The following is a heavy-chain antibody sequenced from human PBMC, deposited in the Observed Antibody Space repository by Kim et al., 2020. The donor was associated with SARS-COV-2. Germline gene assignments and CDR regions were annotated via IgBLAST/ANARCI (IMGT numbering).Heavy chain of an antibody. Sequence: GNTNHAQKIQGRVTMTTDTSTSTAYMELRSMRSDDTAVYYCARTIQSMDVWGQGTTVTVSS. J-gene: IGHJ6*02. V-gene: IGHV1-18*01. CDR3: ARTIQSMDV. CDR2: GNT. D-gene: IGHD1-1*01.